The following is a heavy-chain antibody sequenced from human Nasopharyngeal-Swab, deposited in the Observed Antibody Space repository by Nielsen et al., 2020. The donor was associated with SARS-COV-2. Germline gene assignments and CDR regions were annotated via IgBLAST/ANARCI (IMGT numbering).Heavy chain of an antibody. J-gene: IGHJ6*02. CDR2: IGTAGDT. V-gene: IGHV3-13*01. CDR3: ARERTDCSGGSCYSYGMDV. Sequence: GGSLRLSCAASGFTFSSYDMHWVRQATGKGLEWASAIGTAGDTYYPGSVKGRFTISRENAKNSLYLQMNSLRAGDTAVYYCARERTDCSGGSCYSYGMDVWGQGTTVTVSS. CDR1: GFTFSSYD. D-gene: IGHD2-15*01.